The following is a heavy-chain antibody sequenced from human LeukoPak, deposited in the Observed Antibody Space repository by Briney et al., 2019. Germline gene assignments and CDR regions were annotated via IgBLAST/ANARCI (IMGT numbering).Heavy chain of an antibody. D-gene: IGHD1-26*01. Sequence: PSETLSLTCTVSGGSISSSSYYWGWIRQPPGKGLEWIGSIYYSGSTYYNPSLKSRVTISVDTSENQFSLKLSSVTAADTAVYYCARHRGSFFVNAFDIWGQGTMVTVSS. CDR3: ARHRGSFFVNAFDI. V-gene: IGHV4-39*01. CDR2: IYYSGST. CDR1: GGSISSSSYY. J-gene: IGHJ3*02.